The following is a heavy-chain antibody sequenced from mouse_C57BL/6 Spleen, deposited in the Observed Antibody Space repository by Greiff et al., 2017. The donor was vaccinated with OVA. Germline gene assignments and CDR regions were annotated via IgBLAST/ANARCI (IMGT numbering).Heavy chain of an antibody. Sequence: EVKVEESGEGLVKPGGSLKLSCAASGFTFSSYAMSWVRQTPEKRLEWVAYISSGGDYIYYADTVKGRFTISRDNARNTLYLQMSSLKSEDTAMYYCTREGTYYGGAMDYWGQGTSVTVSS. J-gene: IGHJ4*01. D-gene: IGHD2-10*01. CDR1: GFTFSSYA. CDR2: ISSGGDYI. V-gene: IGHV5-9-1*02. CDR3: TREGTYYGGAMDY.